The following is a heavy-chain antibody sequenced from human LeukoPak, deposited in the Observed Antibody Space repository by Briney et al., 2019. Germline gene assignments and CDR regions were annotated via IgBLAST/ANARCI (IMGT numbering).Heavy chain of an antibody. V-gene: IGHV3-74*01. CDR3: ARGYSTGWYPFDY. Sequence: GGSLRLSCAASGFTFSSYWMRWVRQAPGTGLVWVSRINSDGSSTGYADSVKGRFTISRDNAKNTLYLQMNSLRAEDTSMYYCARGYSTGWYPFDYWGQGTLVTVSS. D-gene: IGHD6-19*01. CDR1: GFTFSSYW. J-gene: IGHJ4*02. CDR2: INSDGSST.